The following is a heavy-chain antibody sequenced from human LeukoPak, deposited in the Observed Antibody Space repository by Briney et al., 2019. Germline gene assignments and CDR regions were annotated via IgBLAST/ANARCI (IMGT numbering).Heavy chain of an antibody. CDR2: ISYDGNNK. Sequence: GTSLRLSCAASGFPFSSYAMHWVRQAPGKGLEWVALISYDGNNKYYADSVKGRFTISRDNSKNTLFLQMNSLRAEDTAVYYCARGSGSRYNWNPTLGYYYYYMDVWGKGTTVTVSS. CDR3: ARGSGSRYNWNPTLGYYYYYMDV. CDR1: GFPFSSYA. D-gene: IGHD1-20*01. V-gene: IGHV3-30-3*01. J-gene: IGHJ6*03.